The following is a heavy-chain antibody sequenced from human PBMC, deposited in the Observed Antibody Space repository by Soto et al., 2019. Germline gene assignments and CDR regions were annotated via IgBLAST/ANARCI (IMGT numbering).Heavy chain of an antibody. Sequence: PGGSLRLSCAASGFIFSSYIMNWVRQAPGKGLEWVSSISGSSSDIYYTDSVKGRFTISRDNAKKSLYLQMNSLRAEDTAVYYCAREGEIQEFDSWGQGTLVTVSS. J-gene: IGHJ4*02. CDR1: GFIFSSYI. V-gene: IGHV3-21*01. CDR3: AREGEIQEFDS. CDR2: ISGSSSDI.